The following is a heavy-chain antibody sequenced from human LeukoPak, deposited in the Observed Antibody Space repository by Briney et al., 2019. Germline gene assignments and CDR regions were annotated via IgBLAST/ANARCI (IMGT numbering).Heavy chain of an antibody. Sequence: ASVKVSCKASGYTFTGHHMHWVRQAPGQGLEGMGIINPSGGSTSYAQKFQGRVTMTRDTSTSTVYMELSSLRSEDTAVYYCARGGTAIPSDFRFDPWGQGTLVTVSS. CDR1: GYTFTGHH. CDR2: INPSGGST. D-gene: IGHD2-21*02. V-gene: IGHV1-46*01. CDR3: ARGGTAIPSDFRFDP. J-gene: IGHJ5*02.